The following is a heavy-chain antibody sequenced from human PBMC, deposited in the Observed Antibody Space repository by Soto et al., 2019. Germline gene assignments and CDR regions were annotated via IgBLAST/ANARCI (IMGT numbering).Heavy chain of an antibody. V-gene: IGHV3-23*01. CDR1: GFTFSSYA. J-gene: IGHJ4*02. D-gene: IGHD3-22*01. Sequence: GGSLRLSCAASGFTFSSYAMSWVRQAPGKGLEWVSAISGSGGSTYYADSVKGRFTISRDNSKNTLYLQMNSLRAEDTAVYYCAKDRTHDSSGYYYDDYFDYWGQGTLVTVSS. CDR3: AKDRTHDSSGYYYDDYFDY. CDR2: ISGSGGST.